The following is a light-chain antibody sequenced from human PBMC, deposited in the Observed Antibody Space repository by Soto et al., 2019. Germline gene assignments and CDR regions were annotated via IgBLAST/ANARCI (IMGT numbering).Light chain of an antibody. Sequence: DLQVTQSPSSLSASVGDRVSITCRASQNINKYLNWYQQKPGKAPEVLIYGASSLQSGIPSRFSGSGSGTEFTLTITSLRPEDFATYYCQQSFSTPQLFGQGTKLEI. V-gene: IGKV1-39*01. CDR2: GAS. CDR3: QQSFSTPQL. CDR1: QNINKY. J-gene: IGKJ2*01.